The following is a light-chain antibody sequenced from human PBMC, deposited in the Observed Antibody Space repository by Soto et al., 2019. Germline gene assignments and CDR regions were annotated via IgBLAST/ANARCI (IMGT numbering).Light chain of an antibody. CDR3: QQYGSSQT. CDR2: GAS. V-gene: IGKV3-20*01. Sequence: DIVLTQSPGTLSLSPGEGATLSCRASQSVSSSYLAWYQQKPGQAPRLLIYGASSRATGIPDRFSGSGSGTEFTLTISRLEPEDFAVYYCQQYGSSQTFGQGTKVDI. J-gene: IGKJ1*01. CDR1: QSVSSSY.